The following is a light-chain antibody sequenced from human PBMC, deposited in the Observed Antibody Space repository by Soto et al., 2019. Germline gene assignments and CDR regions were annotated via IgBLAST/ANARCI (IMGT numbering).Light chain of an antibody. J-gene: IGKJ1*01. Sequence: EIVLTQSPGTLSLSPGERSTPSCLASQGISGYLAWYQQKPGQAARLLIYDAYNRATGITVRVSGSGSGTDYTLTITNLEAEDFAIYYCQQRSNWPWTFGPGTQVDIK. V-gene: IGKV3-11*01. CDR1: QGISGY. CDR3: QQRSNWPWT. CDR2: DAY.